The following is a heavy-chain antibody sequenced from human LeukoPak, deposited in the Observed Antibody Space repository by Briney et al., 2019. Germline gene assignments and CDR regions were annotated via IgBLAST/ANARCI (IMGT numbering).Heavy chain of an antibody. V-gene: IGHV4-34*01. D-gene: IGHD6-19*01. CDR2: INHSGGT. Sequence: PSETLSLTCGVNGGSFSGYYWSWIRQPPGKGLEWIGEINHSGGTNYNPSLKSRVTISVDTSKNQFSLKLSSVTAADTAVFYCARGTQQWPFYYFDYWGQGTLVTVSS. CDR1: GGSFSGYY. J-gene: IGHJ4*02. CDR3: ARGTQQWPFYYFDY.